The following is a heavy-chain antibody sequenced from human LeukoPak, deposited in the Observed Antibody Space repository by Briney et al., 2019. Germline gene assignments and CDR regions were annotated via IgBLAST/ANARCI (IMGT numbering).Heavy chain of an antibody. J-gene: IGHJ4*02. CDR1: GGSFSGYY. CDR2: INHSGDT. CDR3: ARHVKMSTKKIDY. V-gene: IGHV4-34*01. D-gene: IGHD5-24*01. Sequence: PSETLSLTCAVYGGSFSGYYWSWIRQPPGKGLEWIGEINHSGDTNYNPSLKSRVTISLDTSKNQFSLKLSSVTAADTAVYYCARHVKMSTKKIDYWGQGTLVTVSS.